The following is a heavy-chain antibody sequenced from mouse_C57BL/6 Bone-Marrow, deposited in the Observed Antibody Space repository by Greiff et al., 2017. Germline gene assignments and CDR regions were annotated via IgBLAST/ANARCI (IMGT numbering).Heavy chain of an antibody. J-gene: IGHJ2*01. V-gene: IGHV1-55*01. Sequence: QVQLQQPGAELVKPGASVKMSCKASGYTFTSYWITWVKQRPGQGLEWIGDIYPTSGRTNYNEKFKSKAILTADTSSNTAYMQLSSLTSEDSAVFCCARSGPLGRSFDYWGQGTTLTVSS. CDR1: GYTFTSYW. D-gene: IGHD4-1*01. CDR3: ARSGPLGRSFDY. CDR2: IYPTSGRT.